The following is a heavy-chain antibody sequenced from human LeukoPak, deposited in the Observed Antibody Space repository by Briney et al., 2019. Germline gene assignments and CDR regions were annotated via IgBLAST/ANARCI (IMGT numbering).Heavy chain of an antibody. CDR1: GYTFTSYY. CDR2: INPSGGST. Sequence: GASVKVSCKASGYTFTSYYMHWVRQAPGQGLEWMGIINPSGGSTSYAQKFQGRVTMTRDMSTSTVYMELSSLRSEDTAVYYCARTAAVAVRHYYYMDVWGKGTTVTVSS. V-gene: IGHV1-46*01. J-gene: IGHJ6*03. D-gene: IGHD6-19*01. CDR3: ARTAAVAVRHYYYMDV.